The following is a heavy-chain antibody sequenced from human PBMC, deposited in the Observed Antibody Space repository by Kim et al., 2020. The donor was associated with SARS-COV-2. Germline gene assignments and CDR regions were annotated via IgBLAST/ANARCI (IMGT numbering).Heavy chain of an antibody. J-gene: IGHJ6*02. D-gene: IGHD6-25*01. Sequence: GGSLRLSCAASGFTFSSYSMNWVRQAPGKGLEWVSSISSSSSYIYYADSVKGRFTISRDNAKNSLYLQMNSLRAEDTAVYYCARDSIEYSSGTLRHWFYYYGMDVWGQGTTVTVSS. V-gene: IGHV3-21*01. CDR2: ISSSSSYI. CDR3: ARDSIEYSSGTLRHWFYYYGMDV. CDR1: GFTFSSYS.